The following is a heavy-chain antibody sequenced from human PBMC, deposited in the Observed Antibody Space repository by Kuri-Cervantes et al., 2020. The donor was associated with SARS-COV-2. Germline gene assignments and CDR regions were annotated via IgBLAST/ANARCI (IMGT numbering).Heavy chain of an antibody. J-gene: IGHJ5*02. CDR2: IKSKNNGETA. CDR1: GFTFSSYG. D-gene: IGHD2-21*02. V-gene: IGHV3-15*01. CDR3: TTDRGVDCRGDCWWFDP. Sequence: ETLSLTCAASGFTFSSYGMHWVRQAPGKGLEWVGRIKSKNNGETADYAAPVKGRFSISRDDSKNTVYLQMNSLKTEDTATYYCTTDRGVDCRGDCWWFDPWGQGTLVTVSS.